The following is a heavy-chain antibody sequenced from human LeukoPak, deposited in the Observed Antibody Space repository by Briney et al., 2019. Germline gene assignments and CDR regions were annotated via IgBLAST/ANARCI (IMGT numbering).Heavy chain of an antibody. Sequence: ASVKVSCKASGYTFTGYYIHWVRQAPGQGLEWMGCINPKNGGTNYAPKFQGRVTLTRYTSISTAYMELNRLTSDDTAVYSCARTRGDQTPLAYIDYWGQGTLVTVSS. V-gene: IGHV1-2*02. CDR3: ARTRGDQTPLAYIDY. CDR2: INPKNGGT. J-gene: IGHJ4*02. D-gene: IGHD3-16*01. CDR1: GYTFTGYY.